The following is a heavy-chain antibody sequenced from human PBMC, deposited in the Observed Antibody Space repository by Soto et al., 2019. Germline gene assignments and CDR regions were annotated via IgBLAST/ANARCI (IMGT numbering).Heavy chain of an antibody. J-gene: IGHJ6*02. CDR2: FVPEDGET. V-gene: IGHV1-24*01. CDR3: AAGLRGYCSGGSCTRRYSYYYYGMDV. D-gene: IGHD2-15*01. Sequence: QVQLVQSGPEVKKPGASVKVSCKVSGYTLTELSMHWVRQAPGKGLEWMGGFVPEDGETIYAQKFQGRVTMTEYTGTDTVYMELSSLRSEETAVCYCAAGLRGYCSGGSCTRRYSYYYYGMDVWGQGTTVTVSS. CDR1: GYTLTELS.